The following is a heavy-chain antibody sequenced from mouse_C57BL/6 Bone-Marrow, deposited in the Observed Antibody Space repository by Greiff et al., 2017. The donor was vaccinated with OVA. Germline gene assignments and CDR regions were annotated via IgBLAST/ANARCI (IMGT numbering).Heavy chain of an antibody. CDR3: ARLGDYDSLAWFAY. CDR2: ISSGGSYT. J-gene: IGHJ3*01. D-gene: IGHD2-4*01. Sequence: EVQVVESGGDLVKPGGSLKLSCAASGFTFSSYGMSWVRQTPDKRLEWVATISSGGSYTYYPDSVKGRFTISRDNAKNTLYLQMSSLKSEDTAMYYCARLGDYDSLAWFAYWGQGTLVTVSA. V-gene: IGHV5-6*01. CDR1: GFTFSSYG.